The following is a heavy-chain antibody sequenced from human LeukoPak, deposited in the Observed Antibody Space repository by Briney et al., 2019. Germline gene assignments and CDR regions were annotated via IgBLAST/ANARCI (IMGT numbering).Heavy chain of an antibody. D-gene: IGHD2-15*01. V-gene: IGHV3-23*01. CDR1: GFTFSSYA. CDR2: ISGSGGST. J-gene: IGHJ4*02. Sequence: GGSLRLSCAASGFTFSSYAMHWVRQAPGKGLEWVSAISGSGGSTYYADSVKGRFAISRDNSKNTLYLQMNSLRAEDTAVYYCAKGRGGKYCSGGSCYSYFDYWGQGTLVTVSS. CDR3: AKGRGGKYCSGGSCYSYFDY.